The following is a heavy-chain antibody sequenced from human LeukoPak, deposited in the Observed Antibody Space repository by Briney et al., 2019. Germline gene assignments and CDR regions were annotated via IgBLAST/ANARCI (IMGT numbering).Heavy chain of an antibody. CDR1: AFTFSSYE. CDR2: ISGSGGST. Sequence: PGGSLRLSCVASAFTFSSYEMKWVRQAPGKGLEWVSAISGSGGSTYYADSVKGRFTISRDNSKNTLYLQMNSLRAEDTAVYYCSQLRMPYYYYMDVWGKGTTVTISS. CDR3: SQLRMPYYYYMDV. J-gene: IGHJ6*03. V-gene: IGHV3-23*01. D-gene: IGHD1-1*01.